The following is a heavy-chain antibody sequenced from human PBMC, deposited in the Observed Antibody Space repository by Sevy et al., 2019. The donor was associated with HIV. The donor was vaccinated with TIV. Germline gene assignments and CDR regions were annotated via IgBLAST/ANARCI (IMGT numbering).Heavy chain of an antibody. J-gene: IGHJ4*02. CDR2: ISWNSGSI. CDR3: AREPAVANFDY. CDR1: GFTFDDYA. V-gene: IGHV3-9*01. Sequence: GGSLRLSCAASGFTFDDYAMHWVRQAPGKGLEWVSGISWNSGSIGYADSVKGRFTISRDNSKNTLYLQMNSLRAEDTAVYYCAREPAVANFDYWGQGTLVTVSS. D-gene: IGHD6-19*01.